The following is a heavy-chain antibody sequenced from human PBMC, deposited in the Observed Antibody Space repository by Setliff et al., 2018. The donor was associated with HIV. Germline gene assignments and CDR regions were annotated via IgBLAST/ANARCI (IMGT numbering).Heavy chain of an antibody. CDR3: AGVSAASHRAFDI. V-gene: IGHV4-39*02. D-gene: IGHD2-2*01. Sequence: KTSETLSLTCTVSGDSVRSCSYYWGWIRQSPGKGLEWIGNIYCSGSSHYNPALTSRVTMPVDTSKNHFSLRLTSVTAADTAVYYCAGVSAASHRAFDIWGQGTMVTVSS. J-gene: IGHJ3*02. CDR2: IYCSGSS. CDR1: GDSVRSCSYY.